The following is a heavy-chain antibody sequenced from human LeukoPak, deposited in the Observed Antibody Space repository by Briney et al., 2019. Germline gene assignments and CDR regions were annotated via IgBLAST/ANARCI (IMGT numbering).Heavy chain of an antibody. J-gene: IGHJ4*02. CDR1: GFTFSSYG. CDR2: IWYDESNK. V-gene: IGHV3-33*06. CDR3: EKPYSDILPVAPYLDY. Sequence: GGSLRLSCAASGFTFSSYGMHWVRQAPGKGLEWVAVIWYDESNKYYADSLKGRFTISIDNSNDTLYLQINSLRAEDTAVFYCEKPYSDILPVAPYLDYWGQGTLVTVSS. D-gene: IGHD3-9*01.